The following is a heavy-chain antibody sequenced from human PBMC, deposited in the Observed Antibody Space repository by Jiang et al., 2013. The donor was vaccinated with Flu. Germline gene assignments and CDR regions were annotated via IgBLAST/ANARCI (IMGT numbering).Heavy chain of an antibody. V-gene: IGHV2-70*01. J-gene: IGHJ4*02. CDR2: IDWDDGT. D-gene: IGHD1-26*01. CDR3: ARISFSWVGAKYFDY. CDR1: GFSLSTTGMS. Sequence: KPTQTLTLTCTFSGFSLSTTGMSVGWIRQPPGKALEWLALIDWDDGTYYSTSLKTRLTISKDTSKNQVFLTVTNMDPVDTATYYCARISFSWVGAKYFDYWGQGTLVTVSS.